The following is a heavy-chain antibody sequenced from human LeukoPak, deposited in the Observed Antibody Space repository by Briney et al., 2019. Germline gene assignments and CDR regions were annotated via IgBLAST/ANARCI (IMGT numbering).Heavy chain of an antibody. Sequence: GGSLRLSCEASGFTFSGSAMHWVRQASGNGLEWVGHIRRKANNYATTYAASVKGRFTISRDDSTSTAYLQMNSLKTEDTAVYYCTRHLTIVEATPFDLWGRGTLVTVSS. D-gene: IGHD1-26*01. CDR3: TRHLTIVEATPFDL. V-gene: IGHV3-73*01. CDR1: GFTFSGSA. CDR2: IRRKANNYAT. J-gene: IGHJ5*02.